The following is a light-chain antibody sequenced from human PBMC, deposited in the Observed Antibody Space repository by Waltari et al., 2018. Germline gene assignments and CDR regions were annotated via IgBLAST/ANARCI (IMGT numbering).Light chain of an antibody. CDR1: SSDAGGYNF. V-gene: IGLV2-8*01. CDR2: DAN. CDR3: NSYGGSNNLI. Sequence: QSVLTQPPSASGSPGQSVTIPCTGTSSDAGGYNFVSWYQQHPGKAPKLQIYDANKRPSGVPDRFSASKSGNTASLTVSGLQTEDEAVYYCNSYGGSNNLIFGGGTKVTVL. J-gene: IGLJ2*01.